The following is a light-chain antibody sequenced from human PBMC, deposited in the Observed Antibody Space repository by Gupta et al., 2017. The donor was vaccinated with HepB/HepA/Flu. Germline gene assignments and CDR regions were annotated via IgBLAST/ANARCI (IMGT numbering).Light chain of an antibody. J-gene: IGLJ1*01. CDR2: NND. CDR1: DSNIGSNP. CDR3: ATWDDSRNAYV. V-gene: IGLV1-44*01. Sequence: QPVLTQPPSASGTPGQRVTISCSGSDSNIGSNPVYWYQQVPGTAPKIVIYNNDQRPSGVPDRFSGSSSGTSASLAISRLQSEDEADYYCATWDDSRNAYVFATGTNVAVL.